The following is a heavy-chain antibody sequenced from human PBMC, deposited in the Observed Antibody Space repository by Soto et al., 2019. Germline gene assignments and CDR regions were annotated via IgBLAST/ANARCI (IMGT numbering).Heavy chain of an antibody. CDR2: ISSSGSTI. V-gene: IGHV3-48*03. J-gene: IGHJ6*02. CDR3: ARDLAIFGVVISPTPANMDV. CDR1: GFTFSSYE. D-gene: IGHD3-3*01. Sequence: GGSLRLSCAASGFTFSSYEMNWVRQAPGKGLEWVSYISSSGSTIYYADSVKGRFTISRDNAKNSLYLQMNSLRAEDTAVYYCARDLAIFGVVISPTPANMDVWG.